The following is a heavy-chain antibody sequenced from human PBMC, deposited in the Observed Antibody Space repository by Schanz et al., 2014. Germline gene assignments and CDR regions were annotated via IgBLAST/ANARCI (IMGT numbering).Heavy chain of an antibody. CDR1: GGSISSGTYY. V-gene: IGHV4-61*02. J-gene: IGHJ4*02. D-gene: IGHD3-10*01. CDR3: ARGGYGSGSYWDY. Sequence: QVQLQESGPGLVKPSQTLSLTCTVSGGSISSGTYYWSWLRQPAGKGLEWIGRIYTSGSTNYNPSLKSRVTISVDTSKSQFSLKLSSVTAADTAVYYCARGGYGSGSYWDYWGQGTLVTVSS. CDR2: IYTSGST.